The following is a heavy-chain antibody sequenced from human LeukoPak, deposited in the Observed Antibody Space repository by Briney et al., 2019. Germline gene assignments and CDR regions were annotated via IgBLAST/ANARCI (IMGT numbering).Heavy chain of an antibody. V-gene: IGHV7-4-1*02. J-gene: IGHJ5*02. CDR2: INTNTGNP. Sequence: ASVKVSCKASGYTFTSYAVNWVRQAPGQGLEWMGWINTNTGNPTYAQGFTGRFVFSLDTSVSTAYLQISSLKAEDTAVYYCARRDFWSGYPTTRFDPWGQGTLVTVSS. CDR1: GYTFTSYA. CDR3: ARRDFWSGYPTTRFDP. D-gene: IGHD3-3*01.